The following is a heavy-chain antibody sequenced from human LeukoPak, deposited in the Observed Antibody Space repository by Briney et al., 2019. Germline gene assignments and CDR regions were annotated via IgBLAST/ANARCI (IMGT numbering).Heavy chain of an antibody. V-gene: IGHV3-30-3*01. CDR2: ISYDGSNK. Sequence: QPGRSLRLSCAASGFTFSSYAMHWVRQAPGKGLEWVAVISYDGSNKYYADSVKGRFTISRDNSKNTPYLQMNSLRAEDTAVYYCARELGSSGGSFDYWGQGTLVTVSS. CDR3: ARELGSSGGSFDY. J-gene: IGHJ4*02. CDR1: GFTFSSYA. D-gene: IGHD6-19*01.